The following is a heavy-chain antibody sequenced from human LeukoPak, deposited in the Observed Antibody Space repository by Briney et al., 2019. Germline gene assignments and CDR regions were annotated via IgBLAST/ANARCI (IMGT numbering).Heavy chain of an antibody. CDR3: AGASFLYGGSSTCLFVY. D-gene: IGHD2-2*01. J-gene: IGHJ4*02. V-gene: IGHV1-2*04. CDR2: INPNNGDT. CDR1: GYTFTGCY. Sequence: ASVKVSCKASGYTFTGCYMHWVRQAPGQGLEWMGWINPNNGDTNYAQKFQGWVTMTRDTSISTANMEVSRLRSDDAAVYYCAGASFLYGGSSTCLFVYWGEGTLVAVSS.